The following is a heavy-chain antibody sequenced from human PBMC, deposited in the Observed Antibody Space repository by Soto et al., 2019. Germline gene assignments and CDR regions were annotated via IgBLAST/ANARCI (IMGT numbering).Heavy chain of an antibody. J-gene: IGHJ3*02. Sequence: VGSLRLSCVISGFTFSSYWMHWVRQAPGKGLVWVARINSDGSSTNYADSVKGRFTISRDNAKNTLYLQMNSLRAEDTAVYSCARAGVATTIWNGLDIWGLGTMVTVSS. D-gene: IGHD1-1*01. CDR3: ARAGVATTIWNGLDI. V-gene: IGHV3-74*01. CDR1: GFTFSSYW. CDR2: INSDGSST.